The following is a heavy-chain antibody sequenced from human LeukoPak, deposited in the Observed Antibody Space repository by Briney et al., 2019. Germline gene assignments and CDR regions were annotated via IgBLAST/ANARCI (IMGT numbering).Heavy chain of an antibody. Sequence: SETLSLTCTVPGGPISSYYWGWIRQPPGKGLEWIGCIYHGGSTNYSPSLKSRVTISEDTSKNQFSLKLSSMTAADTAVYYCARERGSGESQFYFDYWGQGALVTVS. D-gene: IGHD7-27*01. CDR2: IYHGGST. J-gene: IGHJ4*02. V-gene: IGHV4-59*12. CDR1: GGPISSYY. CDR3: ARERGSGESQFYFDY.